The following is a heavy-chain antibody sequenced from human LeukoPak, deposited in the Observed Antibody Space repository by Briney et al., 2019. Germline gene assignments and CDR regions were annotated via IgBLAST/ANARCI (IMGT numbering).Heavy chain of an antibody. CDR1: GYSITSAYY. CDR2: FFLKGST. V-gene: IGHV4-38-2*02. CDR3: ARQTGSGLFILP. Sequence: PSETLSLTCTVSGYSITSAYYWGWIRQPPGKGLEWIGSFFLKGSTYYNASLKSQVSISIDTSKNQFSLRLTSVTAADTAVYYCARQTGSGLFILPGGQGTLVTVSS. D-gene: IGHD3/OR15-3a*01. J-gene: IGHJ4*02.